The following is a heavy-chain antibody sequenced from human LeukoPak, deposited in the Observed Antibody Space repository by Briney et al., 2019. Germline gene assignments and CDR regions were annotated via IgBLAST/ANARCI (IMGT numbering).Heavy chain of an antibody. CDR1: GFTFSSYW. CDR2: IKQDGSEK. Sequence: GGSLRLSCAASGFTFSSYWMSWVRQAPGKGLEWVANIKQDGSEKYYVDSVKGRFTISRDNAKNSLYLQMSSLRAEDTAVYYCARTVYDLRGQGLVPGLDYWGQGTLVTVSS. V-gene: IGHV3-7*01. CDR3: ARTVYDLRGQGLVPGLDY. J-gene: IGHJ4*02. D-gene: IGHD6-19*01.